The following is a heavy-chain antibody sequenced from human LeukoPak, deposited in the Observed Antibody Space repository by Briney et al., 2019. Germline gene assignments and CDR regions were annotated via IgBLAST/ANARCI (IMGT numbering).Heavy chain of an antibody. CDR2: IYYSGST. CDR3: ARVIDSSGPDY. CDR1: GGSISSGDYY. Sequence: SETLSLTCTVSGGSISSGDYYWSWIRQPPGKGLEWIGYIYYSGSTYYNPSLKSRVTISVDTSKTQFSLKLSSVTAADTAVYYCARVIDSSGPDYWGQGTLVTVSS. D-gene: IGHD3-22*01. V-gene: IGHV4-30-4*08. J-gene: IGHJ4*02.